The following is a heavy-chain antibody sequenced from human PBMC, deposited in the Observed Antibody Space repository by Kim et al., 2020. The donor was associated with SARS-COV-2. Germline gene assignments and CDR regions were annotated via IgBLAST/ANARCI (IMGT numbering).Heavy chain of an antibody. D-gene: IGHD2-2*01. Sequence: SVKVSCKAFGGPSRSYGLSWVRQAPGQGLEWMGRIIPIGNMTDYAQKFQGRVTITADSMNTVYMELTSLRPEDTAVYYCAREVPPLGPSAMSALSQGDYYYYGMDVWGQGTTVTVSS. CDR3: AREVPPLGPSAMSALSQGDYYYYGMDV. J-gene: IGHJ6*02. CDR2: IIPIGNMT. CDR1: GGPSRSYG. V-gene: IGHV1-69*04.